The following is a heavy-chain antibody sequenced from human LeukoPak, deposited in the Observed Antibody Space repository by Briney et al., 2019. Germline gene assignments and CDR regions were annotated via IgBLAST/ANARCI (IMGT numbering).Heavy chain of an antibody. V-gene: IGHV4-59*01. J-gene: IGHJ4*02. CDR3: ARIGHEDYYFDY. Sequence: SETLSPTCTVSGGSISSYYWSWIRHPPGKGLEWMGYIYYSGSTNYNPSLKSRVTISVDTSKNQFSLKLSSVTATDTAVYYCARIGHEDYYFDYWGQGTLVTVSS. CDR2: IYYSGST. CDR1: GGSISSYY.